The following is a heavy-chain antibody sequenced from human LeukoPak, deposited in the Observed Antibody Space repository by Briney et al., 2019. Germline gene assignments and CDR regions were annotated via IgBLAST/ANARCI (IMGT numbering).Heavy chain of an antibody. J-gene: IGHJ4*02. V-gene: IGHV3-21*01. CDR1: GFTFSDYS. D-gene: IGHD7-27*01. CDR2: ISSSSDYI. Sequence: GGSLRLSCPASGFTFSDYSMSWVRQAPGKGLEWVSSISSSSDYIYYADSVKGRFTISRDNAKNSLSLQMNSLRAEDTAVYYCARTNWAFDYWGQGTLVTVSS. CDR3: ARTNWAFDY.